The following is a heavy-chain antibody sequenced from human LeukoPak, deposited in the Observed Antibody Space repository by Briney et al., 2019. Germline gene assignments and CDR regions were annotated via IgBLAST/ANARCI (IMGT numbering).Heavy chain of an antibody. Sequence: GGSLRLSCAASGFTFSSYAMSWVRQAPGKGLEWVSAISGSGGSTYYADSVKGRFTISRDNSKNTLYLQMNSLRAEDTAVYYCAIDPRPGPFGDSTEADYWGQGTLVTVSS. V-gene: IGHV3-23*01. CDR3: AIDPRPGPFGDSTEADY. CDR1: GFTFSSYA. J-gene: IGHJ4*02. D-gene: IGHD3-22*01. CDR2: ISGSGGST.